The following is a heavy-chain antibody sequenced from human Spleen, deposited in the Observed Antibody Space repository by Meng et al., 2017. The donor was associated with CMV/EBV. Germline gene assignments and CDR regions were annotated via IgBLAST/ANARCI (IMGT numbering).Heavy chain of an antibody. J-gene: IGHJ4*02. CDR2: IYTSGST. Sequence: QGQLPEAGPGLVKPSETLSLTCTVSGGSISSYYWSWIRQPAGKGLEWIGRIYTSGSTNYNPSLKSRVTMSVDTSKNQFSLKLSSVTAADTAVYYCARRGSSGSYAPDFDYWGQGTLVTVSS. CDR1: GGSISSYY. D-gene: IGHD1-26*01. V-gene: IGHV4-4*07. CDR3: ARRGSSGSYAPDFDY.